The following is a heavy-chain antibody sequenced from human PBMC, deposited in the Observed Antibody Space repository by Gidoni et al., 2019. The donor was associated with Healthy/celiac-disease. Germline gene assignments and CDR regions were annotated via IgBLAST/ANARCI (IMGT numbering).Heavy chain of an antibody. J-gene: IGHJ6*03. Sequence: QVQLPESGPGLVKPSETLSLTCTVSGYSISSGYYWGWIRQPPGKGLEWFGSIYHSGSTYYNPSLKSRVTISVDTSKNQFSLKLSSVTAADTAVYYCAKGDTYGSGPYYYYMDVWGKGTTVTVSS. V-gene: IGHV4-38-2*02. CDR2: IYHSGST. D-gene: IGHD3-10*01. CDR1: GYSISSGYY. CDR3: AKGDTYGSGPYYYYMDV.